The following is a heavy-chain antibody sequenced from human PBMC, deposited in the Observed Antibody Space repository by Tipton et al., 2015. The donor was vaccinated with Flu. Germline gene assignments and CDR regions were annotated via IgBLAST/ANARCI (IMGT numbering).Heavy chain of an antibody. CDR3: ARDQVSPHLTYGMDV. V-gene: IGHV4-61*01. Sequence: LRLSCTVSGGSVSSGSYYWSWIRQPPGKGLEWIGYIYYSGSTNYNPSLKSRVTISVDTSKNQFSLKLSSVTAADAAVYYCARDQVSPHLTYGMDVWGQGTTVTVFS. J-gene: IGHJ6*02. CDR1: GGSVSSGSYY. CDR2: IYYSGST. D-gene: IGHD2-21*01.